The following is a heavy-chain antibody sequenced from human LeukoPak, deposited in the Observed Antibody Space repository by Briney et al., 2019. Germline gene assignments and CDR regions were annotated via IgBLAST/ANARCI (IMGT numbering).Heavy chain of an antibody. Sequence: ASVKVSCKASGGTFSSYAISWVRQAPGQGLEWVGRIIPILGIANYAQKFQGRVTITADKSTSTAYMELSSLRSEDTAVYYCARGEKPIVVVPAAMGYWGQGTLVTVSS. V-gene: IGHV1-69*04. CDR1: GGTFSSYA. CDR3: ARGEKPIVVVPAAMGY. CDR2: IIPILGIA. D-gene: IGHD2-2*01. J-gene: IGHJ4*02.